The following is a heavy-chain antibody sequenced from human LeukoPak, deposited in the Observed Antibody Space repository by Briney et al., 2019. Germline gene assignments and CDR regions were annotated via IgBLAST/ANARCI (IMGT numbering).Heavy chain of an antibody. CDR2: IRVYNGDT. D-gene: IGHD2-2*03. CDR1: GYTFTSYG. V-gene: IGHV1-18*01. Sequence: ASVKVSCKASGYTFTSYGISWVRQAPGQGLEWMGWIRVYNGDTNYAQKLQGRVTMTTDTSTSTAYMELRSLRSDDTAVYYCATGYCSSTNCRIDYWGQGTLVTV. CDR3: ATGYCSSTNCRIDY. J-gene: IGHJ4*02.